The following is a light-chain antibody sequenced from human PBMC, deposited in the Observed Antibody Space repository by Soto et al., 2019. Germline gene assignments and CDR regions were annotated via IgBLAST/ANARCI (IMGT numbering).Light chain of an antibody. CDR3: QQFTRYWT. J-gene: IGKJ1*01. V-gene: IGKV1-5*01. Sequence: DIQMTQSPSTLSASVGDRVTITCRASQSIDTWLAWYQQKPGKAPKLLVYDASILQSGVPSRFSGSGSGTEFTLTISSLQPDDFATYYCQQFTRYWTFGQGTKVDIK. CDR1: QSIDTW. CDR2: DAS.